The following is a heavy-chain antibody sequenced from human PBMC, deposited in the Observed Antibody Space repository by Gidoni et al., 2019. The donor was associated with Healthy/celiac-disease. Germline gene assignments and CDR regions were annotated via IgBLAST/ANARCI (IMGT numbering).Heavy chain of an antibody. J-gene: IGHJ6*02. CDR2: ISGSGGST. CDR1: GFTFSSYA. V-gene: IGHV3-23*01. D-gene: IGHD6-19*01. CDR3: AKNGMDSGWYVSYYYGMDV. Sequence: EVQLLESGGGLVQPGGSLRLSCAASGFTFSSYAMSWVRQAPGKGLEWVSAISGSGGSTYYADSVKGRFTISRDNSKNTLYLQMNSLRAEDTAVYYCAKNGMDSGWYVSYYYGMDVWGQGTTVTVSS.